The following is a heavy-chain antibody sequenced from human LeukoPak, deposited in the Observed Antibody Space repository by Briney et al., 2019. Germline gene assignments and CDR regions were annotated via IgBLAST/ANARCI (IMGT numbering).Heavy chain of an antibody. CDR1: GFTFSDYY. J-gene: IGHJ4*02. V-gene: IGHV3-11*01. Sequence: GGSLRLSCAASGFTFSDYYMSWIRQAPGKGLEWVSYISSSGSTIYYADSVKGRFTISRDNAKNSLYLQMNSLRAEDTAVYYCAVLRYFVDVDYWGQGTLVTVSS. D-gene: IGHD3-9*01. CDR3: AVLRYFVDVDY. CDR2: ISSSGSTI.